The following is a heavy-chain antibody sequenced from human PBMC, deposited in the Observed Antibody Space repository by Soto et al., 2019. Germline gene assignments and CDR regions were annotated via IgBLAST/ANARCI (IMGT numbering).Heavy chain of an antibody. D-gene: IGHD5-18*01. V-gene: IGHV4-34*01. CDR3: ARGKSSVRTAMTYYYYYYGMDV. Sequence: SETLSLTCAVYGGSFSGYYWSWIRQPPGKGLEWIGEINHSGSTNYNPSLKSRVTISVDTSKNQFSLKLSSVTAADTAVYYCARGKSSVRTAMTYYYYYYGMDVWGQGTTVTVS. CDR1: GGSFSGYY. CDR2: INHSGST. J-gene: IGHJ6*02.